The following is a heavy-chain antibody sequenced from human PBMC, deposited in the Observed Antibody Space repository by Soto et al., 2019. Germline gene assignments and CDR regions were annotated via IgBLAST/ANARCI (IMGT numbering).Heavy chain of an antibody. J-gene: IGHJ4*02. V-gene: IGHV3-30*03. CDR1: GFTFSSYG. D-gene: IGHD3-10*01. CDR3: ATGGRLGSGNYYNPYYFDY. CDR2: ISYDGSNK. Sequence: QVQLVESGGGVVQPGRSLRLSCAASGFTFSSYGMHWVRQAPGKGLEWVAVISYDGSNKYYVDSVKGRFTISRDNSKNTLYLKMNSLRAEDTAVYYCATGGRLGSGNYYNPYYFDYWGQGTLVTVSS.